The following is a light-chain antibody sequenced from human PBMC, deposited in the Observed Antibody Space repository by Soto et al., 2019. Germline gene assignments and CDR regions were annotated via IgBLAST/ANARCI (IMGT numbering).Light chain of an antibody. V-gene: IGKV1-39*01. J-gene: IGKJ1*01. Sequence: DIQMTQSPSSLSASVGDRVTITCRASQSISSYLNWYQQKPGKAPKLLIYAASSLQSGVPSRFSGSGSGTDFTLTISSLQPKDFATYYCQQIYSTPRTFGQGTKVEIK. CDR2: AAS. CDR3: QQIYSTPRT. CDR1: QSISSY.